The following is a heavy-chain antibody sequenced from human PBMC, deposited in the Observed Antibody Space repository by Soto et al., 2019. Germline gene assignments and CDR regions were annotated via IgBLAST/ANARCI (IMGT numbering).Heavy chain of an antibody. V-gene: IGHV4-34*01. CDR3: ARKKTLGYFDY. Sequence: SETLSLTCAVYGGSFSGYYWSWIRQPPGKGLEWIGEINRSGSTTYNPSLQSRVTISLDTSKNQFYLKLSSVTAADTAVYYCARKKTLGYFDYWGQGTLVTVS. D-gene: IGHD3-3*02. CDR1: GGSFSGYY. J-gene: IGHJ4*02. CDR2: INRSGST.